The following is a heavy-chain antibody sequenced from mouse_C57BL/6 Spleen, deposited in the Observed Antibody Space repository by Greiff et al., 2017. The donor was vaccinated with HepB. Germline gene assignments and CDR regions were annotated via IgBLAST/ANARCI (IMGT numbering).Heavy chain of an antibody. CDR2: IDPANGNT. J-gene: IGHJ4*01. CDR1: GFNIKNTY. Sequence: VQLQQSVAELVRPGASVKLSCTASGFNIKNTYMHWVKQRPEQGLEWIGRIDPANGNTKYAPKFQGKAPLTADTSSNTAYLTLSSLTSEDTAINYCARSQLGREYAMDYWGQGTSVTVSS. D-gene: IGHD4-1*02. CDR3: ARSQLGREYAMDY. V-gene: IGHV14-3*01.